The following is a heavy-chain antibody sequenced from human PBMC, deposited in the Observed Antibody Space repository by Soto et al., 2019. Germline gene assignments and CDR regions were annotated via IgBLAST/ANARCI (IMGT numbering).Heavy chain of an antibody. CDR2: IKQDGSEE. CDR1: GFTFSSYW. D-gene: IGHD6-13*01. V-gene: IGHV3-7*01. CDR3: ARIAASGRGWDV. Sequence: EVQLVESGGGWVQPGGSLRLSCVDSGFTFSSYWMSWVRQAPVKGLEGVGNIKQDGSEENYADSVKGRFTISRDNAKNSMHLQMNSLRVEDTAVSYCARIAASGRGWDVWGRGTTVVVSS. J-gene: IGHJ6*02.